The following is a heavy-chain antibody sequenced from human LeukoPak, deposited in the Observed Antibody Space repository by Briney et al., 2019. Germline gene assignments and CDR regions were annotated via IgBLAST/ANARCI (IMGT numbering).Heavy chain of an antibody. D-gene: IGHD1-26*01. CDR1: GASISSGNSY. J-gene: IGHJ4*02. V-gene: IGHV4-31*03. CDR3: ARDAGEYVGGSAGHFFDF. CDR2: THSGGST. Sequence: SETLSLTCTVSGASISSGNSYWSWIRQRPGRGLEWIGYTHSGGSTYYNPSFRSRVSISLDATDNQFSLRLTSVTAADTAVYYCARDAGEYVGGSAGHFFDFWGQGDLVTVSS.